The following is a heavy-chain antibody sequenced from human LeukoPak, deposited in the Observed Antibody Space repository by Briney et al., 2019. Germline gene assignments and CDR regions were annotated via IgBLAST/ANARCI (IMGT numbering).Heavy chain of an antibody. D-gene: IGHD3-22*01. Sequence: SETLSLTCAVSGGSISSSNWWSWVRQPPGKGLELTGEIYHSGSTNYNPSLKSRVTISVDTSKSQFSLKLSSVTAADTAVYYCARGIHDSSGYWHDAFDIWGQGTMVTVSS. V-gene: IGHV4-4*02. CDR3: ARGIHDSSGYWHDAFDI. CDR1: GGSISSSNW. J-gene: IGHJ3*02. CDR2: IYHSGST.